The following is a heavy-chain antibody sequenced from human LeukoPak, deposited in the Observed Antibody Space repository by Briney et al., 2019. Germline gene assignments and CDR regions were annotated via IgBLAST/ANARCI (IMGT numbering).Heavy chain of an antibody. V-gene: IGHV3-21*04. CDR2: ISSSSSYI. D-gene: IGHD3-10*01. Sequence: PGGSLRLSCAASGFTFSSYSMNWVRQAPGKGLEWVPSISSSSSYIYYADSVKGRFTISRDNAKNSLYLQMNSLRAEDTALYYCAKATTMVRGVIIQYYFDYWGQGTLVTVSS. CDR3: AKATTMVRGVIIQYYFDY. J-gene: IGHJ4*02. CDR1: GFTFSSYS.